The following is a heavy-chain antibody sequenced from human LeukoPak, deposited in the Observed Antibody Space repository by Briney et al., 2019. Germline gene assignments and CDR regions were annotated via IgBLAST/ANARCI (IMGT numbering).Heavy chain of an antibody. D-gene: IGHD3-22*01. CDR1: GGSISSYY. CDR3: AREGYYDSSGYSS. Sequence: SETLSLTCTVSGGSISSYYWSWIRQPPVKGLEWIGYIYYSGSTNYNPSLKSRVTISVDTSKNQFSLKLSSVTAADTAVYYCAREGYYDSSGYSSWGQGTLVTVSS. V-gene: IGHV4-59*12. CDR2: IYYSGST. J-gene: IGHJ5*02.